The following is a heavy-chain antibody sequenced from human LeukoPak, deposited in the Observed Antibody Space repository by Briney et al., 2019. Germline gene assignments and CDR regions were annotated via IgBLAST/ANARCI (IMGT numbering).Heavy chain of an antibody. CDR1: GGSISSSSYY. Sequence: PSETLSLTCTVSGGSISSSSYYWGWIRQPPGKGLEWIGSIYYSGNTYYNPSLKSRVTISVDTSKNQFSLKLTSVTAADTAVYYCARDAVGAIGPDYWGQGTRVIVSS. CDR2: IYYSGNT. D-gene: IGHD1-26*01. CDR3: ARDAVGAIGPDY. J-gene: IGHJ4*02. V-gene: IGHV4-39*07.